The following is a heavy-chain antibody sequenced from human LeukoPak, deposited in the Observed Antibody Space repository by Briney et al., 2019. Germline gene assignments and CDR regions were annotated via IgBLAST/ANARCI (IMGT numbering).Heavy chain of an antibody. CDR1: GYTXTGYY. J-gene: IGHJ3*02. D-gene: IGHD6-19*01. CDR2: INPNSGGT. Sequence: GASVKVSCKASGYTXTGYYMHWVRQAPGQGLEWMGWINPNSGGTNYAQKFQGRVTMTRDTSISTAYMELSRLRSDDTAVYYCARDKIGSGWLRDAFDIWGQGTMVTVSS. V-gene: IGHV1-2*02. CDR3: ARDKIGSGWLRDAFDI.